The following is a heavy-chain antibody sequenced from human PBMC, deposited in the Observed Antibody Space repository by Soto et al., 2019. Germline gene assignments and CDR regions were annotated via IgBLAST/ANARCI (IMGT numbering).Heavy chain of an antibody. J-gene: IGHJ6*02. D-gene: IGHD3-22*01. Sequence: SETLSLTCTVSGVSFSSISYYPGWIRLHPGKGLVWIGSIYYSVSPYYHPPLKSRVTLSVDTSKNQFALELSSLAAADTAVYYCARSDPPSSGLPPYYYYNGMDVWGQGTTVTVSS. CDR3: ARSDPPSSGLPPYYYYNGMDV. CDR2: IYYSVSP. V-gene: IGHV4-39*01. CDR1: GVSFSSISYY.